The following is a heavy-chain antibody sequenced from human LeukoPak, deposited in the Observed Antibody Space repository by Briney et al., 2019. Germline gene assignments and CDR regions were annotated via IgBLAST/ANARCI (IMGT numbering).Heavy chain of an antibody. J-gene: IGHJ4*02. V-gene: IGHV3-66*01. D-gene: IGHD6-19*01. CDR1: GLTVSSNY. Sequence: GGSLRLSCVASGLTVSSNYMNWVRQAPGKGLEWVSIIHSGGSTYYADSVKGRFIISRDDSKNTSFLQMNSLRDEDTAMYYCARAQWLTEYYFDYWGQGALVTVSS. CDR3: ARAQWLTEYYFDY. CDR2: IHSGGST.